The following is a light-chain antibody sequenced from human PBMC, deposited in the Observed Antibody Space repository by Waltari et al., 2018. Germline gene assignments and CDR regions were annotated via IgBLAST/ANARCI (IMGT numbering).Light chain of an antibody. CDR3: QQYNSYSLLS. J-gene: IGKJ4*01. CDR2: KAS. V-gene: IGKV1-5*03. Sequence: DIQMTQSPSSLSASVGDRFTITCRASQSISNWLVWYQQKPVKAPKLLIYKASTLESGVPSRFSGRGSGTEFTLTISSLQPDDFATYDCQQYNSYSLLSFGGGTKVEIK. CDR1: QSISNW.